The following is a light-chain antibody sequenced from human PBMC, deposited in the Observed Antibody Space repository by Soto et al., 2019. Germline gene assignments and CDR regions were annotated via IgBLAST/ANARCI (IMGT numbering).Light chain of an antibody. CDR2: KAS. CDR3: QHYNTYPWT. V-gene: IGKV1-5*03. CDR1: QSISSW. J-gene: IGKJ1*01. Sequence: DIHMTQSPSILSASLGDRVTITFRAIQSISSWLAWYQQKPGKAPNLLIYKASHLENGVPSRFSGSGSGTEFTLTISSLQPGDFATYYCQHYNTYPWTFGQGTKVDIK.